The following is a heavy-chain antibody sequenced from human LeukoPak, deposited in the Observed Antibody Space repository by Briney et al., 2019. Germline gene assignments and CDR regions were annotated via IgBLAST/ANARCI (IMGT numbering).Heavy chain of an antibody. CDR1: RGTFSSYA. V-gene: IGHV1-69*05. D-gene: IGHD4-17*01. CDR3: ARVGDYGAYQVYMDV. Sequence: ASVKVSCKASRGTFSSYAISWVRQAPGQGLEWMGGIIPIFGTANYAQKFQGRVTITTDESTSTAYMELSSLRSEDTAVYYCARVGDYGAYQVYMDVWGKGTTVTVSS. J-gene: IGHJ6*03. CDR2: IIPIFGTA.